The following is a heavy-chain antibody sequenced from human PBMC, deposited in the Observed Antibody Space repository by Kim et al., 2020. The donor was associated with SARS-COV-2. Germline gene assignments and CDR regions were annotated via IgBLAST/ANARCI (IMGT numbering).Heavy chain of an antibody. Sequence: GGSLRLSCAASGFTFSSYWMSWVRQAPGKGLEWVVNIQQDGSEKYYVDSVKGRFTISRDNAKNSLYLQMNSLRAEDTAVYYRARDSHCSGGRCYSYGFDCWGQGTLITVSS. D-gene: IGHD2-15*01. CDR1: GFTFSSYW. CDR3: ARDSHCSGGRCYSYGFDC. J-gene: IGHJ4*02. V-gene: IGHV3-7*03. CDR2: IQQDGSEK.